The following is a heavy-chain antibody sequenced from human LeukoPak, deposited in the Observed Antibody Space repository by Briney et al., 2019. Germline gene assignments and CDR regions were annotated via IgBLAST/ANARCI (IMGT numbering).Heavy chain of an antibody. J-gene: IGHJ4*02. CDR3: ARASVSRYSYGWCYFDY. Sequence: GASGKVPCKASGYTFTSYAMHWVRQAPGQRLGWVGWINAGNGNTKYSQKLQGRVTITRDTSASTDYMELSSLRSEDTAVYYCARASVSRYSYGWCYFDYWGQGTLVTVSS. CDR1: GYTFTSYA. CDR2: INAGNGNT. V-gene: IGHV1-3*01. D-gene: IGHD5-18*01.